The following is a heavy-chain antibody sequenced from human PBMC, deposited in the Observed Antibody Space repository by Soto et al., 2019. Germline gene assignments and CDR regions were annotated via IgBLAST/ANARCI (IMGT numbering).Heavy chain of an antibody. D-gene: IGHD2-2*01. CDR1: GFTFSSYS. J-gene: IGHJ4*02. CDR2: ISSTSSHI. CDR3: ARAQVVVIPAAAFYFDS. V-gene: IGHV3-21*01. Sequence: EVQLVESGGGLVKPGGPLRLSCAASGFTFSSYSMNWVRQAPGKGLEWVSSISSTSSHISYADSVKGRFTISRDKAKNSLYLQMNSLRAEDTAVYYCARAQVVVIPAAAFYFDSWGQGTLLTVSS.